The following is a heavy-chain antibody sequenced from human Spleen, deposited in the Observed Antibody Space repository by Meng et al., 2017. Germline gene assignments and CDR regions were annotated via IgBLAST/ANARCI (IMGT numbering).Heavy chain of an antibody. D-gene: IGHD6-13*01. V-gene: IGHV3-21*01. Sequence: VQLVESGGGVVQPGRSLRLSCAASGFTCSSYSMNWVRQAPGKGLEWVSSISSSSSYIYYADSVKGRFTISRDNAKHSLYLQMNSLRAEDTAVYYCARVAEQHYFDYWGQGTLVTVSS. CDR1: GFTCSSYS. CDR2: ISSSSSYI. J-gene: IGHJ4*02. CDR3: ARVAEQHYFDY.